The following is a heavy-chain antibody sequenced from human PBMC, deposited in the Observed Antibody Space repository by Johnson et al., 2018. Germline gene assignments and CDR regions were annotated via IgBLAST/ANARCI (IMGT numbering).Heavy chain of an antibody. CDR3: ARDIKQLVLVYYYGMDV. CDR2: IWYDGRNK. D-gene: IGHD6-6*01. J-gene: IGHJ6*02. CDR1: GFTFSSYG. V-gene: IGHV3-33*01. Sequence: QVQLVESGGGVVQPGRSLRLSCAASGFTFSSYGMHCVRQAPGKGLEWVAVIWYDGRNKYYADSVKGQFTISRDTSKNTLDLQMNSLRAEDTAVYYCARDIKQLVLVYYYGMDVWGQGTTVTVSS.